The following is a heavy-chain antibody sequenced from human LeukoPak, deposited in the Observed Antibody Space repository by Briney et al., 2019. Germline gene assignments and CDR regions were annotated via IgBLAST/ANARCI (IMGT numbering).Heavy chain of an antibody. J-gene: IGHJ6*03. CDR1: GGSFSGYY. CDR3: ARAPAGPPYYYMNV. V-gene: IGHV4-34*01. CDR2: INHSGST. Sequence: SETLSLTCAVYGGSFSGYYWSWIRQPPGKGLEWIGEINHSGSTNYNPSLKSRVTISVDTSKSQFSLNLSSVTAADTAVYYCARAPAGPPYYYMNVWGKGTTVTVSS.